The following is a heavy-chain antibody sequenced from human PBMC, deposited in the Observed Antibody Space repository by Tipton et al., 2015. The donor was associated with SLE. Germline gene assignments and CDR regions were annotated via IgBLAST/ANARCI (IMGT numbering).Heavy chain of an antibody. J-gene: IGHJ4*02. CDR2: GSN. V-gene: IGHV4-39*01. D-gene: IGHD4-11*01. CDR1: GGSVSSNSHY. CDR3: ARQSIQYLADPFDN. Sequence: TLSLTCTVSGGSVSSNSHYWAWIRQPPGKGLEWIGSGSNFYNPSLKSRITISIDTSKNQFSLKLSSVTAADTAVYYCARQSIQYLADPFDNWGQGTLVTVSS.